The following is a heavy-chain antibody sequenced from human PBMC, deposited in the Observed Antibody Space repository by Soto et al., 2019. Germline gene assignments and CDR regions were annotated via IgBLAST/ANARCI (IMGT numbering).Heavy chain of an antibody. Sequence: ASVKVSCKASGYTFINYGINWVRQAPGQGLEWMGWISAYNGNTNYAQKLQGRVTMTTDTSTSTVYMELSSLRSEDTAVYYCASSGAYGSGSYGGYWGQGTLVTVSS. CDR1: GYTFINYG. CDR3: ASSGAYGSGSYGGY. CDR2: ISAYNGNT. J-gene: IGHJ4*02. V-gene: IGHV1-18*01. D-gene: IGHD3-10*01.